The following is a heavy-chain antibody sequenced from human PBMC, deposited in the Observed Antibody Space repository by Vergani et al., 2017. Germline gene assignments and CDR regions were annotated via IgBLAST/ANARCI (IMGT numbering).Heavy chain of an antibody. Sequence: EVQLVESGGGLVQPGGSLRLSCAASGSTFSSYAMNWVRQAPGKGLEWVSYISRSSSTIYYADSVKGRFTISRDNAKNSLHLQMNNLRAEDTAVYYCARQSRDVCCTNGVCPRGYWGQGALVTVSS. CDR1: GSTFSSYA. J-gene: IGHJ4*02. V-gene: IGHV3-48*01. CDR2: ISRSSSTI. D-gene: IGHD2-8*01. CDR3: ARQSRDVCCTNGVCPRGY.